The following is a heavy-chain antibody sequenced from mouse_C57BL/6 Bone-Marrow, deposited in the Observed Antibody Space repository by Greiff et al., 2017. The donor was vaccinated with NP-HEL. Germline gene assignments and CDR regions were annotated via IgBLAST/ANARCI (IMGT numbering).Heavy chain of an antibody. Sequence: VKLMESGAELARPGASVKLSCKASGYTFTSYGISWVKQRTGQGLEWIGEIYPRSGNTYYTEKFKGKATLTADKSSSTAYMELRSLTSEDSAVYFCARSYGSRGMDYWGQGTSVTVSS. CDR1: GYTFTSYG. CDR3: ARSYGSRGMDY. J-gene: IGHJ4*01. D-gene: IGHD1-1*01. CDR2: IYPRSGNT. V-gene: IGHV1-81*01.